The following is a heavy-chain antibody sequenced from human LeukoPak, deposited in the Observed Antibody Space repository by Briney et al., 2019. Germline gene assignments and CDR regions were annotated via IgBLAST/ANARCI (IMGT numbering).Heavy chain of an antibody. CDR3: ARGLVPAAKVSWFDP. CDR1: GGSFSGYY. CDR2: INHSGST. D-gene: IGHD2-2*01. J-gene: IGHJ5*02. Sequence: SETLSLTCAVYGGSFSGYYWSWIRQPPGRGLEWIGEINHSGSTNYNPSLKSRVTISVDTSKNQFSLKLSSVTAADTAVYYCARGLVPAAKVSWFDPWGQGTLVTVSS. V-gene: IGHV4-34*01.